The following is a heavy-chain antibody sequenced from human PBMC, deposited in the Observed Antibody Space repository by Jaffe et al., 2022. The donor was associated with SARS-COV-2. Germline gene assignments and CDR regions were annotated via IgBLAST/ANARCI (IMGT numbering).Heavy chain of an antibody. CDR2: IYSGDST. J-gene: IGHJ4*02. V-gene: IGHV3-53*01. D-gene: IGHD3-10*01. CDR1: GLTVSSNY. Sequence: EVQLVESGGGLIQPGGSLRLSCAASGLTVSSNYMSWVRQAPGKGLEWVSVIYSGDSTYYADSVKGRFTISRDHSRNTLYLQMNSLRGEDTAVYYCARGSWTCDFWGQGTLVTVSS. CDR3: ARGSWTCDF.